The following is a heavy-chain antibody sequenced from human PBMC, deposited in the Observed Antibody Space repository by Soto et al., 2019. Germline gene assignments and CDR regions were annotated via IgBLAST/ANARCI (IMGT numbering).Heavy chain of an antibody. CDR3: AMEYCSSTSCYRDY. D-gene: IGHD2-2*02. J-gene: IGHJ4*02. CDR1: GGTFSSYT. V-gene: IGHV1-69*02. CDR2: IIPILGIA. Sequence: QVQLVQSGAEVKKPGSSVKVSCKASGGTFSSYTISWVRQAPGQGLEWMGRIIPILGIANYAQKVQGRVTITAGKSTSAAYMGLTSLRSEATAVYYCAMEYCSSTSCYRDYWGQGTLVTVSS.